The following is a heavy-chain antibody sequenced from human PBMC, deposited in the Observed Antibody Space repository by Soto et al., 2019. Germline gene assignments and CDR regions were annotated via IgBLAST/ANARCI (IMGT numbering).Heavy chain of an antibody. V-gene: IGHV3-48*02. CDR3: ARERYSSGLNWIDP. J-gene: IGHJ5*02. D-gene: IGHD6-19*01. CDR2: ISSSSSTI. CDR1: GFTFSSYS. Sequence: GGSLRLSCAASGFTFSSYSMNWVRQAPGKGLEWVSYISSSSSTIYYADSVKGRFTISRDNAKNSLYLQMNSLRDEDTAVYYCARERYSSGLNWIDPWCQGTVVTVSS.